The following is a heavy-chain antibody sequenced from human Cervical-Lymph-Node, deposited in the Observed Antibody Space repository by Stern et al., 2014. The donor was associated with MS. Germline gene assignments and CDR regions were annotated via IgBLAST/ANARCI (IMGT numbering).Heavy chain of an antibody. D-gene: IGHD2-15*01. J-gene: IGHJ6*02. CDR3: ARDSDILFAMDV. CDR2: IVPIFGTA. CDR1: GGTFSNYA. V-gene: IGHV1-69*01. Sequence: QMQLVQSGAEVKKPGSSVKISCKASGGTFSNYAFSWVRQAPGQGLVWMGGIVPIFGTANYAQKFQGRVTITADESTSTVYMEMTGLRSDDTAVYYCARDSDILFAMDVWGLGTTVTVSS.